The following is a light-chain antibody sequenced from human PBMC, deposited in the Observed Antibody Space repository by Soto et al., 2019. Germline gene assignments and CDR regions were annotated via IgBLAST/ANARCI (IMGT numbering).Light chain of an antibody. CDR1: QSISSW. CDR2: DAS. J-gene: IGKJ1*01. V-gene: IGKV1-5*01. CDR3: QQYDTYPRT. Sequence: DIQMTQSPSTLSASVGDRVTSTCRASQSISSWLAWYQRKPGKAPKVLIYDASSLESGVPSRFSGSGSATEFTLTISSLQPDDSATYYCQQYDTYPRTCGQGTKVDIK.